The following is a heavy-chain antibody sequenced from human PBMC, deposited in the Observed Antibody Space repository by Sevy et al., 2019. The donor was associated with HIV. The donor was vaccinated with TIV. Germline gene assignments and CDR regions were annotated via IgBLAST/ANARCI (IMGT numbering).Heavy chain of an antibody. CDR3: ARQYYGSGAYYNSFCDN. D-gene: IGHD3-10*01. V-gene: IGHV5-51*01. J-gene: IGHJ1*01. CDR2: IYPGDSDT. CDR1: GYKFTSYW. Sequence: GESLKISCKGSGYKFTSYWIGWVRQMPGKGLEWMGIIYPGDSDTRYSPSFQGQVTISADKSTNTAYLQCSSLKASDSAMYYCARQYYGSGAYYNSFCDNWGQGTLVTVSS.